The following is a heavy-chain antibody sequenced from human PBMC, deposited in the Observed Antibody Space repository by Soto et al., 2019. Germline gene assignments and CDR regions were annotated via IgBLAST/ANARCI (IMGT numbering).Heavy chain of an antibody. CDR3: ARDVGYYYDRSGYYRFDY. V-gene: IGHV3-48*02. J-gene: IGHJ4*02. Sequence: EVHLVESGGGLVQPGGSLRLSCAASGFIFSSYGMNWVRQAPGKGLEWVSFISSSSSTIYYADSVKGRFTISRDNAKNSLYLQMNSLRDEYTAVYYCARDVGYYYDRSGYYRFDYWGQGTLVTVSS. CDR2: ISSSSSTI. CDR1: GFIFSSYG. D-gene: IGHD3-22*01.